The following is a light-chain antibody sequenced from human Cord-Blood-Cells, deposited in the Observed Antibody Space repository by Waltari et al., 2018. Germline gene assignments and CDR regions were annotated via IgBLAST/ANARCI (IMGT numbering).Light chain of an antibody. CDR3: SSYTSSSTLYG. J-gene: IGLJ1*01. V-gene: IGLV2-14*01. CDR2: EVS. CDR1: SSDVGGYNY. Sequence: QSALTQPASVSGSPGQSITISCTGTSSDVGGYNYVSWYQQHPGKASKLMIYEVSNRPSGVSNRFSGSKSGNTASLTISGLQAEDEADYYCSSYTSSSTLYGFGTGTKVTVL.